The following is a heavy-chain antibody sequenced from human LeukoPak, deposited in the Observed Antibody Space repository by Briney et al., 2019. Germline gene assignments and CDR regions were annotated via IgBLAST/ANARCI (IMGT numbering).Heavy chain of an antibody. D-gene: IGHD2-15*01. Sequence: GASVKVSCKASGYTFTGYYMHWVRQAPGQGLEWMGWINPNIGGTNYAQKFQGRVTMTRDTSISTAYMELSRLRSDDTAVYYCAAGRGYCSGGSCYGDDSFDIWGQGTMVTVSS. CDR2: INPNIGGT. CDR1: GYTFTGYY. J-gene: IGHJ3*02. CDR3: AAGRGYCSGGSCYGDDSFDI. V-gene: IGHV1-2*02.